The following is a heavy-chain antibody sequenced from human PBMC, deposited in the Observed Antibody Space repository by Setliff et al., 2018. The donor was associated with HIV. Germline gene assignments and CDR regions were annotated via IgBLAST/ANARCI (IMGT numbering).Heavy chain of an antibody. D-gene: IGHD3-10*01. CDR2: IIPISGTA. J-gene: IGHJ5*02. V-gene: IGHV1-69*05. CDR3: ARNSGSGFDP. CDR1: GGTFSNYG. Sequence: SVKVSCKASGGTFSNYGMSWVRQAPGQGLEWMGGIIPISGTANYAQKFQGRVTMTTATSSDTAYLYLSSLRSEDTAVYYCARNSGSGFDPWGQGTLVTVSS.